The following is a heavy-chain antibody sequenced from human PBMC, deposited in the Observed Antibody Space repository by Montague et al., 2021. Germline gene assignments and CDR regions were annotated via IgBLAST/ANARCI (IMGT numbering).Heavy chain of an antibody. V-gene: IGHV4-59*01. CDR2: IYYSRRT. CDR3: AVTNPYYYYGMDV. CDR1: GASISDYY. D-gene: IGHD1-14*01. J-gene: IGHJ6*02. Sequence: SETLSLACSVAGASISDYYWSWIRQPPGKGLEWIGYIYYSRRTNYKPSLKSRVTISVDTSKNQFSLKLSSVTAADTAFYYCAVTNPYYYYGMDVWGQGTTVTVSS.